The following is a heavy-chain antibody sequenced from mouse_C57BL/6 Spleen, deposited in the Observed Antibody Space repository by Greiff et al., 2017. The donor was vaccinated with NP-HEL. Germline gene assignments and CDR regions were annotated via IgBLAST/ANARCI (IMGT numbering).Heavy chain of an antibody. CDR2: IDPEDGET. D-gene: IGHD1-1*01. J-gene: IGHJ3*01. CDR3: ARRYYYGSSSAWFAY. CDR1: GFNIKDYY. V-gene: IGHV14-2*01. Sequence: EVKLVESGAELVKPGASVKLSCTASGFNIKDYYMHWVKQRTEQGLEWIGRIDPEDGETKYAPKFQGKATITADTSSNTAYLQLSSLTSEDTAVYYCARRYYYGSSSAWFAYWGQGTLVTVSA.